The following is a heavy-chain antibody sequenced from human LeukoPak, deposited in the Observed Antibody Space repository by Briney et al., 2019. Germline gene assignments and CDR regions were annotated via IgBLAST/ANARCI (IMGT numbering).Heavy chain of an antibody. D-gene: IGHD6-19*01. CDR2: IHYRGTT. CDR3: ARAGSSGWYRNAFDI. J-gene: IGHJ3*02. V-gene: IGHV4-31*03. CDR1: GGSINRGGYF. Sequence: SQTLSLTCSLSGGSINRGGYFWSWIRQHPGKGLEWIGYIHYRGTTYYNPSLKSRVTISIDTSENHFSLNVSSVTAADTAVYYWARAGSSGWYRNAFDIWGQGTLVTGSS.